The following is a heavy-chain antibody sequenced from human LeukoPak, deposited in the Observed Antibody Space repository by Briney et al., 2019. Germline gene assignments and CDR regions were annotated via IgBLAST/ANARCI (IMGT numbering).Heavy chain of an antibody. CDR2: ISGSGGST. V-gene: IGHV3-23*01. CDR3: AKVLRVVPAAAFDY. Sequence: GGSLRLSCAASGFTFSSYAMSWVSQAPGKGLEGVSAISGSGGSTYYADSVKGRFTISRDNSKNTLYLQMNSLRAEDTAVYYCAKVLRVVPAAAFDYWGQGTLVTVSS. CDR1: GFTFSSYA. D-gene: IGHD2-2*01. J-gene: IGHJ4*02.